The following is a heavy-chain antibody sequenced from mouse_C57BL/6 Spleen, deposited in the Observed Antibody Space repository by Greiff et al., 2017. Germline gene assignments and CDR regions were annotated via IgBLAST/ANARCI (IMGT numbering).Heavy chain of an antibody. CDR1: GYTFTSYW. CDR3: ARGTTVVADWYFDV. Sequence: VQLQQSGAELVRPGSSVKLSCKASGYTFTSYWMDWVKQRPGQGLEWIGNIYPSDSETHYKQKFKDKATLTVDKSSSTAYMQLSSLTSEDSAVYYCARGTTVVADWYFDVWGTGTTVTVSS. J-gene: IGHJ1*03. V-gene: IGHV1-61*01. CDR2: IYPSDSET. D-gene: IGHD1-1*01.